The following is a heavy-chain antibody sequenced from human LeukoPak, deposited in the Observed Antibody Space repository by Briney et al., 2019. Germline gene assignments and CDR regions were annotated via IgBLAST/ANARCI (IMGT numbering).Heavy chain of an antibody. Sequence: GASVKVSCKASGYTFTSYGISWVRQAPGQGLEWMGWISTYNGHTNYARKVQGRVTMTTDTSTSTAYMELRSLRSDDTAVYFCAREGGRYCSGGSYYSSNGWYGGLNYWGQGTLVTVSS. J-gene: IGHJ4*02. V-gene: IGHV1-18*01. D-gene: IGHD2-15*01. CDR1: GYTFTSYG. CDR2: ISTYNGHT. CDR3: AREGGRYCSGGSYYSSNGWYGGLNY.